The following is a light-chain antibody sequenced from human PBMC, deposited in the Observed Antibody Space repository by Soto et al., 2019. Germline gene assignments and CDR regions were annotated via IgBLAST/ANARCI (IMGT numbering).Light chain of an antibody. CDR3: QQYGSSGT. CDR1: QSVSNNY. Sequence: VVLTQSPGTLSLSPGERATLSCRASQSVSNNYLAWYQQKPGQAPGLLIYGASNRATGIPDRLSGSGSGTEFTLTISRMEPEDFAVYYCQQYGSSGTFGQGTKVDIK. J-gene: IGKJ1*01. CDR2: GAS. V-gene: IGKV3-20*01.